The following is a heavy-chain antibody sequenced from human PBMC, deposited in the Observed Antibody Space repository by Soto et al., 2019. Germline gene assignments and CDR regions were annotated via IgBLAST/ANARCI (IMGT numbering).Heavy chain of an antibody. CDR2: INSDGTTT. V-gene: IGHV3-74*01. CDR1: GFTFTSNW. CDR3: TSGGATGAGIYHLEN. D-gene: IGHD3-10*01. Sequence: EVQLVESGGGLVQPGGSLRLSCAASGFTFTSNWMHWVRQAPGKGLVWVSRINSDGTTTTYADSVKGRFTISRDNAKNTMYRQVNSLGGEDTAVYFCTSGGATGAGIYHLENWGQGTLVTVSS. J-gene: IGHJ4*02.